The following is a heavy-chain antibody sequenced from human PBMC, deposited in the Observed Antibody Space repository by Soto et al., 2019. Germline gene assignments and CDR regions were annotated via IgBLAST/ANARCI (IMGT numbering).Heavy chain of an antibody. CDR1: GYRITSYA. V-gene: IGHV1-18*01. J-gene: IGHJ6*02. CDR3: ARGEDAFFYYGLDV. Sequence: GAPVEVTCKASGYRITSYAISWVQHAPGQGLEWMGWISAYNGNTNYAQKLQGRVTMTTDTSTSTAYMELRSLRSDDTAVYYCARGEDAFFYYGLDVWGQGITVTVSS. CDR2: ISAYNGNT.